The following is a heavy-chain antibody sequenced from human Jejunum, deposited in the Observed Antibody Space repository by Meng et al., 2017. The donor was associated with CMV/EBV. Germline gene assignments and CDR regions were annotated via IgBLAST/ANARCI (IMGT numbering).Heavy chain of an antibody. CDR1: GDYY. CDR2: ISYIGNT. D-gene: IGHD1-1*01. V-gene: IGHV4-30-4*08. J-gene: IGHJ6*02. Sequence: GDYYWSWLRQPPGKGLEWIGYISYIGNTYYNPSLRSRVTISLDTSRTQFSLRLTSVTAADTAVYFCARSIQPTGTTNAQFFLFGMGVWGQGTTVTVSS. CDR3: ARSIQPTGTTNAQFFLFGMGV.